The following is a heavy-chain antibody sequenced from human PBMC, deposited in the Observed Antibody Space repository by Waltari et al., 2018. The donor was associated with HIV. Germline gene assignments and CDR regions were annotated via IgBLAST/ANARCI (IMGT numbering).Heavy chain of an antibody. D-gene: IGHD3-10*01. CDR3: ARETSDPQLNAFDI. Sequence: EVQLVESGGGLVQPGGSLRLSCAASGFTFSRYWMSWVGQAPGKGREWGANIKQDGSEKYYVDSVKGRFTISRDNANNSLYLQMNSLRAEDTAVYYCARETSDPQLNAFDIWGQGTMVTVSS. CDR1: GFTFSRYW. CDR2: IKQDGSEK. V-gene: IGHV3-7*01. J-gene: IGHJ3*02.